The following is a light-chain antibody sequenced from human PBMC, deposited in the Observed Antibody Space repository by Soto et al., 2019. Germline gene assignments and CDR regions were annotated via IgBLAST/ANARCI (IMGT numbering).Light chain of an antibody. J-gene: IGKJ1*01. V-gene: IGKV3-20*01. CDR2: GAS. CDR1: QSVSSNY. CDR3: QQYGSSPRT. Sequence: IVLTQSPDTLSLSPGERDTLSCRASQSVSSNYLAWYQQKPGQAPRLLIYGASSRATGIPDRFSGSGSGTDFTLTISRLEPQDFAVYYCQQYGSSPRTFGQGTKVEIK.